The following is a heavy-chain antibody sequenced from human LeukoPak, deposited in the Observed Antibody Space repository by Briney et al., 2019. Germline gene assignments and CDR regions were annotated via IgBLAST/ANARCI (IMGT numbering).Heavy chain of an antibody. CDR2: INHSGNT. CDR1: GGSFSDYY. V-gene: IGHV4-34*01. D-gene: IGHD5-18*01. Sequence: PSETLSFTCAVYGGSFSDYYWSWIRQPPGKGLEWIGEINHSGNTIYNPSLKSRVTISVDTSKNQFSLRLSSVTAADTTVYYCARGLRRYSKAFPFDYWGQGTLVTVSS. CDR3: ARGLRRYSKAFPFDY. J-gene: IGHJ4*02.